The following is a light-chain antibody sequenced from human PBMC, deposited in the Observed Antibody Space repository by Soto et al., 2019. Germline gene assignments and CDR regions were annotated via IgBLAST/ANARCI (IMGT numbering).Light chain of an antibody. V-gene: IGKV1-5*03. Sequence: DIPMTQSPSTLSASVGDRVAITCRASQTISTWLAWYQQKPGKAPKLLIYKASNLESGVPSRFSGSGSGTEFTLTISSLQPDDSATYDCQQYYTSSRGFGQGTKVEIK. CDR2: KAS. CDR1: QTISTW. CDR3: QQYYTSSRG. J-gene: IGKJ1*01.